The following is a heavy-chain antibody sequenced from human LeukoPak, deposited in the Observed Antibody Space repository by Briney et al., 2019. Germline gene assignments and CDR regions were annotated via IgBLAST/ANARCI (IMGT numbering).Heavy chain of an antibody. V-gene: IGHV3-23*01. CDR1: GFTFSSYV. Sequence: PGGSLRLSCAASGFTFSSYVMSWVRQAPGKGLEWVSAISGSDSNTYYADSVKGRFTISRDNPKNTLYLQMNSLRAEDTAVYYCAKGLWFRLAAAGLTFDYWGQGTLVTVSS. J-gene: IGHJ4*02. CDR2: ISGSDSNT. CDR3: AKGLWFRLAAAGLTFDY. D-gene: IGHD6-13*01.